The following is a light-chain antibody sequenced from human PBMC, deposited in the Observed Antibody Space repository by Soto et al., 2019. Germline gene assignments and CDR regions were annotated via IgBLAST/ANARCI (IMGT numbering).Light chain of an antibody. J-gene: IGKJ1*01. CDR2: GVS. CDR3: GQFVSSPPRT. V-gene: IGKV3-20*01. Sequence: VVMTQSPATLSVSPGARATLSSRASQTVSSTFLAWYQQKPGQAPRLLLYGVSNRATGIPDRFSGSGSGTDFTLTINRLEPEDFAVYFCGQFVSSPPRTLGQGTKVDIK. CDR1: QTVSSTF.